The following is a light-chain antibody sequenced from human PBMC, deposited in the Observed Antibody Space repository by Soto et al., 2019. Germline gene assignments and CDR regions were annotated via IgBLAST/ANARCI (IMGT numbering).Light chain of an antibody. J-gene: IGKJ1*01. CDR2: GAS. V-gene: IGKV3-20*01. CDR3: QQYGDSPRT. Sequence: EIVLTQSPGTLSLSPGERATLSCRTSQSVSSGYLAWYQQKPGQAPRLLIYGASSRATGIPHRFSGSGSGTDFTLTISSLEPEDFAVYYCQQYGDSPRTFGEGTKVEI. CDR1: QSVSSGY.